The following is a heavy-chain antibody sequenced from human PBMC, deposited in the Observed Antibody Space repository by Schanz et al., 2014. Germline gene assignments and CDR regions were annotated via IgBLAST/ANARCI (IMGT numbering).Heavy chain of an antibody. CDR2: IWYDGNNK. CDR3: ARDLAFGGVYDRHSDS. J-gene: IGHJ4*02. CDR1: GFTFSSYG. Sequence: QVQLVESGGDVVQPGRSLRLSCAASGFTFSSYGMHWVRQAPGKGLEWVAVIWYDGNNKYYADSVKGRFTISRDNSKNTLSLQMNSLRVEDTAVYYCARDLAFGGVYDRHSDSWGQGTLVTVSS. D-gene: IGHD3-16*01. V-gene: IGHV3-33*01.